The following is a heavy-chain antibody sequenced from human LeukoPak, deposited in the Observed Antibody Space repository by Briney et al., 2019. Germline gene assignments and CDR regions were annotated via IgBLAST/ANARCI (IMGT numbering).Heavy chain of an antibody. CDR2: IFSAGST. J-gene: IGHJ4*02. CDR3: GYSSGYFRFDY. CDR1: GFNVAINY. D-gene: IGHD3-22*01. Sequence: GGSLRLSCEASGFNVAINYMTWVRQAPGKGLEWVLVIFSAGSTYYADSVKGRFTVSRDTSKNTLDLQMNSLRAEDTAMYYCGYSSGYFRFDYWGLGTLVTVSS. V-gene: IGHV3-53*01.